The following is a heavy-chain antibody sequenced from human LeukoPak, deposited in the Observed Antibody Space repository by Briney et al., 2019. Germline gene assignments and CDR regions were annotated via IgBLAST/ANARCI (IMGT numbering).Heavy chain of an antibody. D-gene: IGHD5-18*01. J-gene: IGHJ4*02. CDR2: ISAYNGNT. V-gene: IGHV1-18*01. CDR3: ARGSRYSYGYDLVGSNDY. Sequence: ASMKVSCKASGYTFTSHGISWVRQAPGQGLEWMGWISAYNGNTNYAQKLQGRVTMTTDISTSTAYMELRSLRSDDTAVYYCARGSRYSYGYDLVGSNDYWGQGTLVTVSS. CDR1: GYTFTSHG.